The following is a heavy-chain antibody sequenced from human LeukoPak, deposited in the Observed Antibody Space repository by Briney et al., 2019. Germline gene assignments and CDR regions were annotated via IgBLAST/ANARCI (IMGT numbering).Heavy chain of an antibody. CDR2: IGIGDDT. D-gene: IGHD5/OR15-5a*01. Sequence: PGGSLRLSCAAAGFTFRDYDMRWVRHVPGRGLEWVSAIGIGDDTHYPDSVKGRFTISREDAKNSLYLQMNTLRDGDTAVYYCIRGGIRVSGIDAFDIWGQGTMVTVSS. V-gene: IGHV3-13*01. CDR3: IRGGIRVSGIDAFDI. CDR1: GFTFRDYD. J-gene: IGHJ3*02.